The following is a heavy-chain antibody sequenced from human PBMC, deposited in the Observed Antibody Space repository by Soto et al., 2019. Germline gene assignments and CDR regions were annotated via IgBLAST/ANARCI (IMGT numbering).Heavy chain of an antibody. D-gene: IGHD3-10*01. CDR3: AREVQVHTPAFVY. CDR2: ISPMFGAA. CDR1: GGTFNTYA. Sequence: QVQLVQSGAEMKKPGSSVKVSCQSSGGTFNTYAMNWVRQAPGQGPEWMGDISPMFGAANYAPRLQGRVTITADESTGTSYMQWSSLTSEDTALFFCAREVQVHTPAFVYWGQGTLVTVSS. J-gene: IGHJ4*02. V-gene: IGHV1-69*19.